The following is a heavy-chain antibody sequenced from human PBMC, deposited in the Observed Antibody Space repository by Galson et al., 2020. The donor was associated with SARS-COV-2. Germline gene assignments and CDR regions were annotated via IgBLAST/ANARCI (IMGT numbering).Heavy chain of an antibody. CDR3: ARDLLYDSSGYEALTQILGGYYYYYYGMDV. V-gene: IGHV4-31*03. Sequence: ASETLSLTCTVSGDSITSGRYYWNWIRHHPGKGLEWIGNINDSGTAKYNPSLRSRLSISGDTSKNQFSLNLTSVTAADTAVYYCARDLLYDSSGYEALTQILGGYYYYYYGMDVWGQGTTVTVSS. CDR2: INDSGTA. J-gene: IGHJ6*02. D-gene: IGHD3-22*01. CDR1: GDSITSGRYY.